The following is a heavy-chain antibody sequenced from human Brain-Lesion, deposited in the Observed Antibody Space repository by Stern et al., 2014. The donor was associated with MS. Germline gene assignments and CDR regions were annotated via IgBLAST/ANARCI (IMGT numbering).Heavy chain of an antibody. CDR1: GGSISSGGYY. CDR2: IFNSGST. J-gene: IGHJ6*02. CDR3: ARGRVVPGFQYYATDV. Sequence: QVQLVESGPGLVKPSQTLSLSCTVSGGSISSGGYYWSWIRQPAGKGLEWIGRIFNSGSTSYTPPLKSRVTIPIDTSKNQFSLRLNSMTAADTAVYYCARGRVVPGFQYYATDVWGQGTTVIVSS. V-gene: IGHV4-61*02. D-gene: IGHD2-2*01.